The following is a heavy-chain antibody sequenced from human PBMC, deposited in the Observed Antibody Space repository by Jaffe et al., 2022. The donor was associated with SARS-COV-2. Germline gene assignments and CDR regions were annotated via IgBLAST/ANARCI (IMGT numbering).Heavy chain of an antibody. CDR2: VYYSGST. CDR1: GYSISSGYY. V-gene: IGHV4-38-2*02. J-gene: IGHJ4*02. CDR3: ARGIVGSSAYYLGMGYY. D-gene: IGHD3-22*01. Sequence: QVQLQESGPGLVKPSETLSLTCTVSGYSISSGYYWGWIRQSPGKGLEWIGSVYYSGSTYYNPSLKSRGTISIDTSKNQFSLKLSSVTAADTAVYYCARGIVGSSAYYLGMGYYWGQGTLVTVSS.